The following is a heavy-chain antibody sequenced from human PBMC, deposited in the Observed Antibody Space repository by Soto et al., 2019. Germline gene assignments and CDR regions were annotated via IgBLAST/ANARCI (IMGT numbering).Heavy chain of an antibody. D-gene: IGHD2-2*02. J-gene: IGHJ4*02. V-gene: IGHV4-31*03. Sequence: QVQLQESGPGLVKPSQTLSLTCTVSGGSISSGGYYWSWIRQHPGKGLEWIGYIYYSGSTYYNQSLKRRVTTSVDTSKNQLSLKLSSVTAADTAVYYCAREPIPARRNMSEYYWGQGTLVTVSS. CDR3: AREPIPARRNMSEYY. CDR1: GGSISSGGYY. CDR2: IYYSGST.